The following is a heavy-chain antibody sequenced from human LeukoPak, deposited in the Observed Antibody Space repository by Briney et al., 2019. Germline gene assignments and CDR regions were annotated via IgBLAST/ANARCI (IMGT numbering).Heavy chain of an antibody. J-gene: IGHJ5*02. D-gene: IGHD2-2*01. Sequence: PSETLSLTCTVSGGSISSSSYYWGWIRQPPGKGLEWIGSIYYSGSTYYNPSLKSRVTISVDTSKNQFSLKLSSVTAADTAVYYCARHFCRGSTSCHVRNWFDPWGQGTLVTVSS. CDR3: ARHFCRGSTSCHVRNWFDP. V-gene: IGHV4-39*01. CDR2: IYYSGST. CDR1: GGSISSSSYY.